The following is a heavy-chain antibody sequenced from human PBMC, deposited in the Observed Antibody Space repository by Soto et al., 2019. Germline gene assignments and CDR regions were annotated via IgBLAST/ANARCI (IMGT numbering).Heavy chain of an antibody. Sequence: ERLCRTGSVSGCSISSSFFWWWIRQSPGGGLEWIGSIFHSGISYYNPSLKSRVTMSVDTYKNNFSLKLTSVTAADTAVYYCARTDYFDYWGPGTMVTVS. CDR2: IFHSGIS. J-gene: IGHJ4*02. CDR3: ARTDYFDY. CDR1: GCSISSSFF. V-gene: IGHV4-38-2*01.